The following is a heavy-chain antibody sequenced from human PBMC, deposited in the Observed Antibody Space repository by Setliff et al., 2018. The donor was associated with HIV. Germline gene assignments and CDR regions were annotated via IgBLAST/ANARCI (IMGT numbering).Heavy chain of an antibody. CDR2: INEDGSDE. D-gene: IGHD1-26*01. J-gene: IGHJ4*02. CDR3: ARGDVVGSTGGHFDY. V-gene: IGHV3-7*01. Sequence: GGSLRLSCAAAGFTFSNYWMTWVRQAPGKGLEWVANINEDGSDEYYVDSVNGRFTISRDNAKNSLYLQMNSLRAEDMAVYYCARGDVVGSTGGHFDYWGQGTLVTVSS. CDR1: GFTFSNYW.